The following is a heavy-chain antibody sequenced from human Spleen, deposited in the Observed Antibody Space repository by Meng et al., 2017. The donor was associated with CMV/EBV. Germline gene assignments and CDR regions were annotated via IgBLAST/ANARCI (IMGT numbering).Heavy chain of an antibody. CDR3: ASLSPTGIAAAGIDY. CDR1: GFTFSSYS. J-gene: IGHJ4*02. V-gene: IGHV3-21*01. CDR2: ISSSSSDI. D-gene: IGHD6-13*01. Sequence: SPDGSGFTFSSYSMNWVRQAPGKGLEWVSSISSSSSDIYYADSVKGRFTISRDNAKNSLYLQMNSLRAEDTAVYYCASLSPTGIAAAGIDYWGQGTLVTVSS.